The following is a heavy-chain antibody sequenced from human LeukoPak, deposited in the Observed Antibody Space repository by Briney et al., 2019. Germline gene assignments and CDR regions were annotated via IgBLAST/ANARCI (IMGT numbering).Heavy chain of an antibody. V-gene: IGHV3-74*01. CDR3: ARRHYGSGSYDY. CDR1: GFIFSNYN. J-gene: IGHJ4*02. Sequence: GGSLRLSCSASGFIFSNYNMNWVRQAPGKGLVWVSRINTDGSSTSYADSVKGRFTISRDNAKNTLYLQMNSLRAEDTAVYYCARRHYGSGSYDYWGQGTLVTVSS. D-gene: IGHD3-10*01. CDR2: INTDGSST.